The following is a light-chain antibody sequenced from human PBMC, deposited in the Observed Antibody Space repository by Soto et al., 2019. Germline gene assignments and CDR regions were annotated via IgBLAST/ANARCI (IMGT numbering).Light chain of an antibody. CDR3: RSYTSTSTLYF. Sequence: QSVLTQPASVSGSPGQSITISCTGTSSDIGGYNYVSWYQQLPGKVPKLIIYDVSNRPSGVSDRFSGSKSGNAASLTISGLQAEDEADYYCRSYTSTSTLYFFGTGTKLTVL. J-gene: IGLJ1*01. CDR1: SSDIGGYNY. CDR2: DVS. V-gene: IGLV2-14*03.